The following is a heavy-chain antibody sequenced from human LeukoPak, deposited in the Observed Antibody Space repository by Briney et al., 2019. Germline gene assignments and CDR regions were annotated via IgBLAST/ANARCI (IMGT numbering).Heavy chain of an antibody. J-gene: IGHJ3*02. CDR2: ISGSGGST. Sequence: PGGSLRLSCAASGFTFSSYAMSWVRQAPGKGLEWVSAISGSGGSTYYADSVKGRFTISRDNSKNTLYLQMNSLSAEDTAVYYCAKDSAIVVVPAARGIDAFDIWGQGTMVTVSS. V-gene: IGHV3-23*01. CDR1: GFTFSSYA. D-gene: IGHD2-2*01. CDR3: AKDSAIVVVPAARGIDAFDI.